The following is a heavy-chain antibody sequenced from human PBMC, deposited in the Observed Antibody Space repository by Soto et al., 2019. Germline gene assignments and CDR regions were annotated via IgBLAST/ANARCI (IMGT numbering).Heavy chain of an antibody. Sequence: LPETLSLTCTVSGGSISSSSYYWGWIRQPPGKGLEWIGSIYYSGSTYYNPSLKSRVTISVDTSKNQFSLKLSSVTAADTAVYYCARRRPYGERDYWGQGTLVTVSS. D-gene: IGHD4-17*01. CDR2: IYYSGST. J-gene: IGHJ4*02. CDR3: ARRRPYGERDY. V-gene: IGHV4-39*01. CDR1: GGSISSSSYY.